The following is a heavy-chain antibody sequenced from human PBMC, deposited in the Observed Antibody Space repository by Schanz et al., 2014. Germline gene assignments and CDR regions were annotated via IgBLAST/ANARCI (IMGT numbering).Heavy chain of an antibody. CDR1: GYTFTSYG. CDR2: ISTFRNEDT. Sequence: QVQLVQSGAEVKKPGASVKVSCKASGYTFTSYGINWVRQAPGQGLEWMGWISTFRNEDTNSAQRFQGRLTMTTDTATSTAYMELRSLRSDDTAVYYRARGFDFWDRWGQGTLVIVSS. J-gene: IGHJ4*02. D-gene: IGHD3-3*01. CDR3: ARGFDFWDR. V-gene: IGHV1-18*01.